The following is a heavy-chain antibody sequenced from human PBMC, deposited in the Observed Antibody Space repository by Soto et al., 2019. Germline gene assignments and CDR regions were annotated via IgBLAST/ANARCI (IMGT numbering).Heavy chain of an antibody. V-gene: IGHV1-69*13. J-gene: IGHJ6*02. CDR3: ASVLRYFDWLLVPKPHYGMDV. Sequence: SVKVSCKASGGTFSSYAISWVRQAPGQGLEWMGGIIPIFGTANYAQKFQGRVTITADESTSTAYMELSSLRSEDTAVYYCASVLRYFDWLLVPKPHYGMDVWGQGTTVTVSS. CDR2: IIPIFGTA. CDR1: GGTFSSYA. D-gene: IGHD3-9*01.